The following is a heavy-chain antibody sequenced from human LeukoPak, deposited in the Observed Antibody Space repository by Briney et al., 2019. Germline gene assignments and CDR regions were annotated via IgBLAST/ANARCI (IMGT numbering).Heavy chain of an antibody. J-gene: IGHJ4*02. CDR3: ASLRRDGYNYYDY. V-gene: IGHV4-59*02. Sequence: PSETLSLTCAVSGGSVSGYYWGWIRQPPGKGLEWIGSIYYSGSTYYNPSLKSRVTISVDTSKNQFSLKLSSVTAADTAVYYCASLRRDGYNYYDYWGQGTLVTVSS. CDR1: GGSVSGYY. D-gene: IGHD5-24*01. CDR2: IYYSGST.